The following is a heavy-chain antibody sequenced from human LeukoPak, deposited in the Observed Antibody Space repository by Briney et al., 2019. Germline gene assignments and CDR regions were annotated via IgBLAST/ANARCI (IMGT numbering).Heavy chain of an antibody. J-gene: IGHJ4*02. Sequence: GGSLRLSCVASGFTLRSYVINWVRQTPGKGLEWVSSISGSGDSTFYADSVKGRFTIPRDNSKNTLYLQMNSLRAEDTAVYYCAKGSYYYGSGSRDYWGQGTLVTVSS. D-gene: IGHD3-10*01. CDR1: GFTLRSYV. CDR3: AKGSYYYGSGSRDY. V-gene: IGHV3-23*01. CDR2: ISGSGDST.